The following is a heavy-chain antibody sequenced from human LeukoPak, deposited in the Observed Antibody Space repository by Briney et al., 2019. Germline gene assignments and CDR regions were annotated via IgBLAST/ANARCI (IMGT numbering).Heavy chain of an antibody. V-gene: IGHV1-24*01. CDR3: ATPSGPSLLVPTYYYGMDV. Sequence: GASVKVSCKVSGYTLTELSMHWVRQAPGKGLEWMGGFDPEDGETIYAQKLQGRVTMTEDTSTDTAYMELSSLRSEDTAVYYCATPSGPSLLVPTYYYGMDVWGQGTTVTVSS. J-gene: IGHJ6*02. CDR1: GYTLTELS. CDR2: FDPEDGET. D-gene: IGHD2-2*01.